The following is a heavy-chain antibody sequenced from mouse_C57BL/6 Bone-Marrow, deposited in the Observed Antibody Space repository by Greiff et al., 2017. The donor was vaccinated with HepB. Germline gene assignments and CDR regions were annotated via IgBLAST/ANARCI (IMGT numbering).Heavy chain of an antibody. Sequence: QVQLQQSGAELVKPGASVKLSCKASGYTFTSYWMHWVKQRPGQGLEWIGMIHPNSGSTNYNEKFKSKATLTVDKSSSTAYMQLSSLTSEDSAVYYCARGGQLRPSGFAYWGQGTLVTVSA. V-gene: IGHV1-64*01. J-gene: IGHJ3*01. CDR1: GYTFTSYW. CDR2: IHPNSGST. D-gene: IGHD3-2*02. CDR3: ARGGQLRPSGFAY.